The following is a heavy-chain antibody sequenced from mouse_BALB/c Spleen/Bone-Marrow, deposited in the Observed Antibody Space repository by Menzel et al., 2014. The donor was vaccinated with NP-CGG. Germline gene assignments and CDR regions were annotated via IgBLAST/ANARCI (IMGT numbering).Heavy chain of an antibody. J-gene: IGHJ4*01. CDR2: IYPGNSDT. Sequence: VQLQQSGTVLARPGASVKMSCKASGYTFTSYWMHWVKQRPGQGLDWLGAIYPGNSDTSYNQKFKGKAKLTAVTSTNTAYMELSNLTNEDSAVYFCGRWGVDGSSFMDYWGQGSSVTGSS. CDR1: GYTFTSYW. CDR3: GRWGVDGSSFMDY. V-gene: IGHV1-5*01. D-gene: IGHD1-1*01.